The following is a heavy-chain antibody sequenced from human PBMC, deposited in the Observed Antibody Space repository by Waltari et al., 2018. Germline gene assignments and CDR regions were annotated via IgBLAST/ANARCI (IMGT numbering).Heavy chain of an antibody. V-gene: IGHV4-34*02. CDR2: VRHGGGT. CDR1: DGSFRGFY. D-gene: IGHD2-2*01. Sequence: QVQLQQWGAGLLKPSATLSLTCPVYDGSFRGFYWRWLRQPPGNGLEWIGEVRHGGGTDYNPSLKSRVTMSLDTSKNQFSLRLSSVTAADTAIYYCASRDSFCTSTNCGGVIRTSSGMDVWGQGTTVTVSS. J-gene: IGHJ6*02. CDR3: ASRDSFCTSTNCGGVIRTSSGMDV.